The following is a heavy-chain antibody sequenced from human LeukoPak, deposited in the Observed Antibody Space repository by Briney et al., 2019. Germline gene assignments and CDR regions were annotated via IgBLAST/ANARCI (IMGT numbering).Heavy chain of an antibody. Sequence: GGSLRLSCAASGLTFSSYAMNWVRQASGKGLEWVSGITENGRKTYYVDSVKGRFSISRDNSKNTLYLQVSDLRAEDTALYYCAKITVATTPSYWGQGTLVTVSS. J-gene: IGHJ4*02. CDR2: ITENGRKT. D-gene: IGHD4-17*01. CDR3: AKITVATTPSY. CDR1: GLTFSSYA. V-gene: IGHV3-23*01.